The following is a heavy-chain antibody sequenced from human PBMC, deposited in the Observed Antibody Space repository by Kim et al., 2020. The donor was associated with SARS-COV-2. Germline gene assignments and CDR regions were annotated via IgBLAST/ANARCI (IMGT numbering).Heavy chain of an antibody. J-gene: IGHJ4*02. D-gene: IGHD6-13*01. CDR3: ARVSLGSSSWYYFDY. Sequence: ADSLKGRVTISRDNAKNALYLQMNSLGADDTAVYYCARVSLGSSSWYYFDYWGQGTLVTVSS. V-gene: IGHV3-11*05.